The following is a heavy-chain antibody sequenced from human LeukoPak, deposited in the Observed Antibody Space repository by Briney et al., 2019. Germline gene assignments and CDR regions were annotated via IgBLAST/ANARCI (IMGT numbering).Heavy chain of an antibody. CDR2: ISSSSSTI. D-gene: IGHD2-21*01. J-gene: IGHJ4*02. CDR1: GFTFSSYS. V-gene: IGHV3-48*01. CDR3: AKPTTLFDY. Sequence: GGSLRLSCAASGFTFSSYSMNWVRQAPGKGLEWVSYISSSSSTIYYADSVKGRFTISRDNAKNSLYLQMNSLRAEDTAVYYCAKPTTLFDYWGQGTLVTVSS.